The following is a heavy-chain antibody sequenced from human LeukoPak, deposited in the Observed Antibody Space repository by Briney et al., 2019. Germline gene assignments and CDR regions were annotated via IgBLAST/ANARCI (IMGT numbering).Heavy chain of an antibody. V-gene: IGHV1-18*04. CDR2: ISAYNGST. CDR3: ARGSYCSSTSCYMSYYYYGMDV. Sequence: GASVKVSCKASGYTFTSYGISWVRQAPGQGLEWMGWISAYNGSTNYAQKLQGRVTMTTDTSTSTAYMELSRLRSDDTAVYYCARGSYCSSTSCYMSYYYYGMDVWGQGTTVTVSS. J-gene: IGHJ6*02. D-gene: IGHD2-2*02. CDR1: GYTFTSYG.